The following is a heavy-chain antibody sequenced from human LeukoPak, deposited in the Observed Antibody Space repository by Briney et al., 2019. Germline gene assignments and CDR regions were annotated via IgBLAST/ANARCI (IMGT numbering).Heavy chain of an antibody. Sequence: SETLSLTCKVSAGSVSSSTYYWAWIRQPPGKGLEWIGIINDRGSTYYNPSLESRVTMSVDTSKNQFSLKLNSVTAADTAVYYCARQRYSTSWDIDYWGQGTLVTVSS. CDR2: INDRGST. CDR3: ARQRYSTSWDIDY. CDR1: AGSVSSSTYY. V-gene: IGHV4-39*01. D-gene: IGHD6-13*01. J-gene: IGHJ4*02.